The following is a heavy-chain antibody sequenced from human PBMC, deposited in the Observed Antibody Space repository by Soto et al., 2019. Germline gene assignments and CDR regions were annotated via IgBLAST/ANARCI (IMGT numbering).Heavy chain of an antibody. CDR2: ISYDGSNK. V-gene: IGHV3-30*18. CDR3: AKGRRYYDSSGYAFDI. D-gene: IGHD3-22*01. CDR1: GFTFSSYG. J-gene: IGHJ3*02. Sequence: QSGGSLRLSCAASGFTFSSYGMHWVRQAPGKGLEWVAVISYDGSNKYYADSVKGRFTISRDNSKNTLYLQMNSLRAEDTAVYYCAKGRRYYDSSGYAFDIWGQGTMVTVSS.